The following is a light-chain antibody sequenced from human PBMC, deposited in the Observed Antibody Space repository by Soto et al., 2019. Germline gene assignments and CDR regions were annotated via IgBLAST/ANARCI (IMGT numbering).Light chain of an antibody. CDR2: STN. CDR1: SGSVSTNYH. V-gene: IGLV8-61*01. Sequence: QAVVTQEPSFSVSPGGTVTLTCGLTSGSVSTNYHPSWYQQTPGQAPRTLIHSTNTRSSGVPDRFSGSILGNKAALTITGAQADDQSDYYCVLYMGSGIWMLGGGTKLTVL. CDR3: VLYMGSGIWM. J-gene: IGLJ3*02.